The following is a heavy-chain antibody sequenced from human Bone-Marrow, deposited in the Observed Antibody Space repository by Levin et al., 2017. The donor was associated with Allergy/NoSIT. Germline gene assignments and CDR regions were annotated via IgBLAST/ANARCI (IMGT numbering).Heavy chain of an antibody. J-gene: IGHJ4*02. CDR1: GFTFISYW. CDR2: IKEDGSEK. D-gene: IGHD2-21*02. CDR3: ARGVVTTDY. Sequence: GGSLRLSCAASGFTFISYWMTWVRQAPGKGLEWVANIKEDGSEKYYVDSVRGRFTVSRDNAKNSLYLQMNSLRAEDTAVYYCARGVVTTDYWGQGSLVTVSS. V-gene: IGHV3-7*01.